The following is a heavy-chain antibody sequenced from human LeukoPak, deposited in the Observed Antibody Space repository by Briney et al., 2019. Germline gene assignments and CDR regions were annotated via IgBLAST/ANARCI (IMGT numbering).Heavy chain of an antibody. Sequence: SETLSLTCTVSGDSISSHYLGWIRQPAGKGLEWIGITSGTGNYNPSLKSRVSMSVDTSRNLVSLTLTSVTAADTAVYYCARHVTKEGWQQLVRENDAFDIWGQGTMVTVSS. CDR1: GDSISSHY. CDR2: TSGTG. V-gene: IGHV4-4*07. D-gene: IGHD6-13*01. CDR3: ARHVTKEGWQQLVRENDAFDI. J-gene: IGHJ3*02.